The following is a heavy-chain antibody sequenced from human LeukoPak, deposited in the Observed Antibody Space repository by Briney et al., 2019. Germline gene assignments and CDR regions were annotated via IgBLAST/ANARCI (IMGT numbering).Heavy chain of an antibody. J-gene: IGHJ4*02. CDR3: AKRGVVIRVILVGFHKEAYYFDS. CDR1: GITVSNYG. CDR2: ISDSGGRT. V-gene: IGHV3-23*01. D-gene: IGHD3-22*01. Sequence: GWSLRLSCAVSGITVSNYGMSWVRQAPGKGLEWVAGISDSGGRTKYADSVKGRSTISRDNPKNTLYLQMNSLRVEDTAVYFCAKRGVVIRVILVGFHKEAYYFDSWGQGALVTVSS.